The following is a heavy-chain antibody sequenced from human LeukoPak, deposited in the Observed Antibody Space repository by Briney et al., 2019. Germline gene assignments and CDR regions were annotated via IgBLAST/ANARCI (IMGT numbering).Heavy chain of an antibody. Sequence: GASVKVSCKSSGYTFTGYYIHWVRQATGQGLEWMGRINPNSGGTSYAQKFQGRVTMTKDTSITTAYMEPSKLTSDDTAVYYCAREVRGGKGSIIVAGLDYWGQGTLVTISS. CDR2: INPNSGGT. CDR1: GYTFTGYY. CDR3: AREVRGGKGSIIVAGLDY. D-gene: IGHD6-19*01. J-gene: IGHJ4*02. V-gene: IGHV1-2*06.